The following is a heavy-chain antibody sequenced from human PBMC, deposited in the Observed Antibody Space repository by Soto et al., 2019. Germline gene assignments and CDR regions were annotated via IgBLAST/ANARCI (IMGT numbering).Heavy chain of an antibody. CDR1: GYTFTSYA. CDR2: INAGNGNT. D-gene: IGHD6-6*01. V-gene: IGHV1-3*01. CDR3: ARKGLAARPFDY. J-gene: IGHJ4*02. Sequence: ASVKVSCKASGYTFTSYAMHWVRQAPGQRLEWMGWINAGNGNTKHSQKFQGRVTITRDTSASTAYMELSSLRSEDTAVYYCARKGLAARPFDYWGQGTLVTVSS.